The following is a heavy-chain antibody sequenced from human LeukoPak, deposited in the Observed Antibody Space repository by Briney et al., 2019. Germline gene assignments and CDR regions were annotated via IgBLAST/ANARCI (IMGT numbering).Heavy chain of an antibody. V-gene: IGHV3-33*01. CDR1: GFTFSNYG. CDR2: IWFDGRNK. D-gene: IGHD4-17*01. Sequence: EGSLRLSCAASGFTFSNYGMHWVRQAPGKGLEWVAVIWFDGRNKYYADSVKGRFTISRDNSKNTLYLQMNSLRVEDTAVYYCARDLLGYGDFDWGHGTLVTVSS. CDR3: ARDLLGYGDFD. J-gene: IGHJ4*01.